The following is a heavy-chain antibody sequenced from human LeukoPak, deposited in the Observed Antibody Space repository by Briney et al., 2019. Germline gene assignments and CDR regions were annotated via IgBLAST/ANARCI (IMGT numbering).Heavy chain of an antibody. CDR1: GFTFSSYS. Sequence: GGSLRLSCAASGFTFSSYSMNWVRQAPGKGLEWVSSISSSSSYIYYADSVKGRFTISRDNAKNSLCLQMNSLRAEDTAVYYCARSIAAAADDYWGQGTLVTVSS. CDR3: ARSIAAAADDY. CDR2: ISSSSSYI. J-gene: IGHJ4*02. D-gene: IGHD6-13*01. V-gene: IGHV3-21*01.